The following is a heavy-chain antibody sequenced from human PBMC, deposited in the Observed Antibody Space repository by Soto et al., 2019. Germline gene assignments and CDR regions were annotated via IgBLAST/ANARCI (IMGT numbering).Heavy chain of an antibody. Sequence: PSETLSLTCAVYGGSFSGYYWSWIRQPPGKGLEWIGEINHSGSTNYNPSLKSRVTISVDTSKNQFSLKLSSVTAADTAVYYCARGGVARRWTPWGQGTLVTVSS. CDR1: GGSFSGYY. CDR2: INHSGST. D-gene: IGHD6-6*01. J-gene: IGHJ5*02. CDR3: ARGGVARRWTP. V-gene: IGHV4-34*01.